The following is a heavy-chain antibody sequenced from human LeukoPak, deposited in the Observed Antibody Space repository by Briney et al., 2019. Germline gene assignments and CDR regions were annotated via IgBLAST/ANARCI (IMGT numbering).Heavy chain of an antibody. J-gene: IGHJ4*02. CDR3: ARLYGSSSYYDY. Sequence: GGSLRLSCAASGFTFSSFWMSWVRQAPGKGLEWVANIKPDGSDKYYVDSVKGRFTISRDNAKNSLFLQMNGLRAEDTAVYYCARLYGSSSYYDYWGQGTLLTVSS. V-gene: IGHV3-7*01. CDR2: IKPDGSDK. CDR1: GFTFSSFW. D-gene: IGHD3-10*01.